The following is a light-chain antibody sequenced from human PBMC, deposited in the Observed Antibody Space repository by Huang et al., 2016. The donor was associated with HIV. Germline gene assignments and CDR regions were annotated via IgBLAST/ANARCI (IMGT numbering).Light chain of an antibody. CDR1: QSVLHSSDNKNY. CDR2: WAS. CDR3: QQYYSTPWT. J-gene: IGKJ1*01. V-gene: IGKV4-1*01. Sequence: DIVMTQSPDSLAVSLGERTTINCKSSQSVLHSSDNKNYLAWYQQKTRQPPKLLLYWASSRESGVPDRFSGSGSGTEFTLTINSLQAEDVAVYYCQQYYSTPWTFGQGTKVEI.